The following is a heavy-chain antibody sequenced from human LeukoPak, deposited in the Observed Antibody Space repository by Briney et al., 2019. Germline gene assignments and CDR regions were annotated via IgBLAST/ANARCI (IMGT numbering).Heavy chain of an antibody. CDR1: GFSLTTNGMC. Sequence: ESGPTLVNPTQTLTLTCTFSGFSLTTNGMCVTWIRQPPGKALEWLARIDWDDDKYFSTFLKTRLTISKDTSKNQVVLTMTNMDPMDTATYFCTRSVDYGGSFDIWGQGTMVTVSS. CDR2: IDWDDDK. CDR3: TRSVDYGGSFDI. V-gene: IGHV2-70*11. D-gene: IGHD4-23*01. J-gene: IGHJ3*02.